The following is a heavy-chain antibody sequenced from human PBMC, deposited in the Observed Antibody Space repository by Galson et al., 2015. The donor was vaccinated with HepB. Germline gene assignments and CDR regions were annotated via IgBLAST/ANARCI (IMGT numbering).Heavy chain of an antibody. CDR1: GYSFTSYW. J-gene: IGHJ3*02. V-gene: IGHV5-10-1*01. CDR2: IDPSDSYT. CDR3: ARSAVPRWLQLGADAFDI. D-gene: IGHD5-24*01. Sequence: QSGAEVTKPGESLRISCKGSGYSFTSYWISWVRQMTGEGLEWMGRIDPSDSYTNYSPSFQGHVTIAADKSISTAYRQWSSLKASDTAMYYCARSAVPRWLQLGADAFDIWVQGTMGTVSS.